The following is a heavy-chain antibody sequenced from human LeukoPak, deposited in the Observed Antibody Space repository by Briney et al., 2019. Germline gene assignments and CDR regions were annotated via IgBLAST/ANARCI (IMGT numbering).Heavy chain of an antibody. Sequence: ASVKVSCKASGYTFTSYYMHWVRQAPGQGLEWMGIINPSGGSTSYAQKFQGRVTMTRDTSTSTVYMELSSLRSEDTAVYYCAREGSSSWYRYYYCMDVWGKGTTVTISS. CDR1: GYTFTSYY. CDR2: INPSGGST. D-gene: IGHD6-13*01. V-gene: IGHV1-46*01. J-gene: IGHJ6*03. CDR3: AREGSSSWYRYYYCMDV.